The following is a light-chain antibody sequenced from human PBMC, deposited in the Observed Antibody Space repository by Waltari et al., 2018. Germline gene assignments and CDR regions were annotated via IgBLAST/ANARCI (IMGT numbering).Light chain of an antibody. Sequence: QSALTQPRSVSGSPGQSVAFSCTGTSRDVGGYNYVSWYQQHPGKAPKLMIFDVTKRPSGVPDRFSGSKSGSTASLTISGLQAEDEADYYCCSYAGRYTSVVFGGGTKLTVL. J-gene: IGLJ2*01. V-gene: IGLV2-11*01. CDR2: DVT. CDR1: SRDVGGYNY. CDR3: CSYAGRYTSVV.